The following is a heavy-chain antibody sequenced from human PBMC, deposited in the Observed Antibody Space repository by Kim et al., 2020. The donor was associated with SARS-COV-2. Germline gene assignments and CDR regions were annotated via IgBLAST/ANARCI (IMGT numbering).Heavy chain of an antibody. Sequence: ASVKVSCKASGYTFTGYYMHWVRQAPGQGLEWMGWINPNSGGTNYAQKFQGRVTMTRDTSISTAYMELSRLRSDDTAVYYCARDRVKEVGANPGDYWGQGTLVTVSS. CDR3: ARDRVKEVGANPGDY. CDR2: INPNSGGT. V-gene: IGHV1-2*02. D-gene: IGHD1-26*01. CDR1: GYTFTGYY. J-gene: IGHJ4*02.